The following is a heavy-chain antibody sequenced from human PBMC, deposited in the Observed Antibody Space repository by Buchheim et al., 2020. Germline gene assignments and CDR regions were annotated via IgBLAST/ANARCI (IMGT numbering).Heavy chain of an antibody. Sequence: QVQLVQSGAEVKKPGSSVKVSCKASGGTFSSYTISWLRQAPGQGLEWMGRIISILGLANHAQKFQRRVTITADKSTSTAYMGLSSLRSEDTAVYYCASGLMGYCGGECYSDYWGQGTL. CDR1: GGTFSSYT. CDR3: ASGLMGYCGGECYSDY. J-gene: IGHJ4*02. V-gene: IGHV1-69*02. CDR2: IISILGLA. D-gene: IGHD2-21*01.